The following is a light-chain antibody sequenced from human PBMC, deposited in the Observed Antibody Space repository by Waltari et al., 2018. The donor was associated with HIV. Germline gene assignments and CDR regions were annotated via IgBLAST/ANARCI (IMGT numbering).Light chain of an antibody. V-gene: IGKV4-1*01. CDR3: QQYFYSPQT. Sequence: NVRTQLTDSLAVYPGDRATISGKCSKSVFYTSNNKDYLAWYQHKPGQPPKLLIYCAFIRESGVPERFSGSGSGTDFTLTISGVQAEDSAVYYCQQYFYSPQTFGQGTKVEIK. J-gene: IGKJ1*01. CDR2: CAF. CDR1: KSVFYTSNNKDY.